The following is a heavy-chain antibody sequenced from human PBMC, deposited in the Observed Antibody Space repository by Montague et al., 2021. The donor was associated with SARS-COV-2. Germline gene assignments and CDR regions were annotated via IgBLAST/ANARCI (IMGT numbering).Heavy chain of an antibody. CDR3: ARAGRGSSWYEVAFDI. Sequence: SETLSLTCTVSGGSISSYSWTWIRQPPGKGLERIGYIYNSGSTNYNPSPTSQITISVDTSKNQFSLKLSAVAAADTAAYYCARAGRGSSWYEVAFDIWGQGTMVAVSS. J-gene: IGHJ3*02. V-gene: IGHV4-59*01. CDR1: GGSISSYS. CDR2: IYNSGST. D-gene: IGHD6-13*01.